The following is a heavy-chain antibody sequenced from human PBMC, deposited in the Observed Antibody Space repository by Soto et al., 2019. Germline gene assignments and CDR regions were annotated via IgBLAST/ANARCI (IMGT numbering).Heavy chain of an antibody. J-gene: IGHJ4*02. CDR2: IYHSGST. CDR3: FENVYSDCTGYMDY. D-gene: IGHD5-18*01. V-gene: IGHV4-4*02. CDR1: GGSISSSNW. Sequence: QVQLQESGPGLVKPSGTLSLTCAVSGGSISSSNWWSWVRQPPGKGLEWIGDIYHSGSTNYNPSLKSRVTISVDKSKSHCSLKLSSVSAADTAVYYCFENVYSDCTGYMDYWGQGTLVSVSS.